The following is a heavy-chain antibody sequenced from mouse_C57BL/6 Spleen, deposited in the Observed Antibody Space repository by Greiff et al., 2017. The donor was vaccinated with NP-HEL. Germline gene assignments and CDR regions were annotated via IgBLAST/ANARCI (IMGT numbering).Heavy chain of an antibody. CDR1: GYTFTSYW. V-gene: IGHV1-61*01. CDR3: AREDYDYYAMDY. D-gene: IGHD1-1*02. Sequence: QVQLQQPGAELVRPGSSVKLSCKASGYTFTSYWMDWVKQRPGQGLEWIGNIYPSDSETHYNQKFKDKATLTVDKSSSTAYMQLSSLTSEDSAVYYCAREDYDYYAMDYWGQGTSVTVSS. CDR2: IYPSDSET. J-gene: IGHJ4*01.